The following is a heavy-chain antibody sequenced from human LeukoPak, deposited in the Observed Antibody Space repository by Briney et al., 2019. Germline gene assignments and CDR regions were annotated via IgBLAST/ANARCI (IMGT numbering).Heavy chain of an antibody. V-gene: IGHV4-59*01. J-gene: IGHJ5*02. CDR2: IYYSGST. CDR3: ARAQEERYFAPAGWFDP. CDR1: SGSISSYY. D-gene: IGHD3-9*01. Sequence: PSETLSLTCTVSSGSISSYYWSWIRQPPGKGLEWIGYIYYSGSTNYNPSLKSRVTISVDTSKNQFSLKLSSVTAADTAVYYCARAQEERYFAPAGWFDPWGQGTLVTVSS.